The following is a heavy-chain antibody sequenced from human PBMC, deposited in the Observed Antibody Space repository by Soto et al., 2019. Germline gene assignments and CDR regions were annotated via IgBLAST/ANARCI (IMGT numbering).Heavy chain of an antibody. CDR1: GFTFSSYA. D-gene: IGHD6-13*01. V-gene: IGHV3-30-3*01. J-gene: IGHJ4*02. CDR2: ISYDGSNK. CDR3: AREVAAKFDY. Sequence: QVQLVESGGGVVQPGRSLRLSCAASGFTFSSYAMHWVRQAPGKGLEWVAVISYDGSNKYYADSVKGRFTISRDNSKKTLYLQMNSLRAEDTAVYYCAREVAAKFDYWGQGTVVTVCS.